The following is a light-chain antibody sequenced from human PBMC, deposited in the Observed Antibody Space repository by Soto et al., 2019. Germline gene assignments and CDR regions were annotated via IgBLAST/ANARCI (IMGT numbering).Light chain of an antibody. CDR3: SSYAGTHVV. CDR2: DDS. CDR1: SSDVGGYNY. J-gene: IGLJ1*01. V-gene: IGLV2-8*01. Sequence: QSALTQPPSASGSPGQSVTISCTGTSSDVGGYNYVSWYQQHPGKAPKLMIYDDSKRPSGVPDRFSGSKSGNTASLTVSGLQADDEADYYCSSYAGTHVVFGTGTKVTVL.